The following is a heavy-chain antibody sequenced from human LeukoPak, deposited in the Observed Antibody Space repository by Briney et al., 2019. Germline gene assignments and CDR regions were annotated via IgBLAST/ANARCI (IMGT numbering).Heavy chain of an antibody. CDR1: GYTFTGYY. V-gene: IGHV1-2*02. CDR2: INPNSGGT. Sequence: ASVKVSCKASGYTFTGYYMHWVRQAPGLGLEWMGWINPNSGGTNYAQKFQGRVTMTRDTSISTAYMELSRLRSDDTAVYYCASFGVVLPNYYGMDVWGQGTTVTVSS. CDR3: ASFGVVLPNYYGMDV. D-gene: IGHD3-3*01. J-gene: IGHJ6*02.